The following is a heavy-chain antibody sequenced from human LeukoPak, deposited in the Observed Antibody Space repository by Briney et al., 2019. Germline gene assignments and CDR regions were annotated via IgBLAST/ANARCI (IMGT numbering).Heavy chain of an antibody. CDR1: GFTFSSYA. Sequence: HPGGSLRLSCAASGFTFSSYAMSWVRQAPGKGLEWVSAISGSGGSTYYADSVKGRFTISRDNSKNTLYLQMNSLRAEDTAVYYCAKPAKGNMIVVVMVYFDYWGQGTLVTVSS. J-gene: IGHJ4*02. CDR3: AKPAKGNMIVVVMVYFDY. CDR2: ISGSGGST. V-gene: IGHV3-23*01. D-gene: IGHD3-22*01.